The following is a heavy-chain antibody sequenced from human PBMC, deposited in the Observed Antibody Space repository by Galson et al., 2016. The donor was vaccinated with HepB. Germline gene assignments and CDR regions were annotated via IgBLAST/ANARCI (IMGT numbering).Heavy chain of an antibody. CDR2: IQEDGPFQ. J-gene: IGHJ4*02. V-gene: IGHV3-7*01. Sequence: SLRLSCAASGFTLTSYWMAWIRQAPGRGLQWVANIQEDGPFQCYVASVKGRFTISRDNTKMSVHLQMNTLRVEDTAIYYCAREGLADGSYFDYWGQGTPVTISS. D-gene: IGHD5-24*01. CDR3: AREGLADGSYFDY. CDR1: GFTLTSYW.